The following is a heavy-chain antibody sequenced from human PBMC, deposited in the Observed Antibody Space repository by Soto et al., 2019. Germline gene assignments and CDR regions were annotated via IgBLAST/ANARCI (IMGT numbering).Heavy chain of an antibody. J-gene: IGHJ4*02. CDR3: ARDRECSGGTCYNYFDY. Sequence: SETPSLTCTVSGGSISSGGYYWSWIRQHPGKGLEWIGYIYYSGSTYYNPSLKSRVTISVDTSKNQFSLKLSSVTAADTAVYYCARDRECSGGTCYNYFDYWGQGTLVTVSS. V-gene: IGHV4-31*03. CDR2: IYYSGST. CDR1: GGSISSGGYY. D-gene: IGHD2-15*01.